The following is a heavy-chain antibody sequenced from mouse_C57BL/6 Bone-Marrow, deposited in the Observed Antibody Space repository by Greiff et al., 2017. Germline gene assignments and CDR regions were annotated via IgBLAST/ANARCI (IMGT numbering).Heavy chain of an antibody. CDR1: GFTFSDYG. CDR2: ISSGSSTI. CDR3: ARAFTTVEDY. Sequence: EVHLVESGGGLVKPGGSLKLSCAASGFTFSDYGMHWVRQAPEKGLEWVAYISSGSSTIYYADTVKGRFTISRDNAKNTLFLQMTSLRSEDTAMYYCARAFTTVEDYWGQGTTLTVSS. J-gene: IGHJ2*01. D-gene: IGHD1-1*01. V-gene: IGHV5-17*01.